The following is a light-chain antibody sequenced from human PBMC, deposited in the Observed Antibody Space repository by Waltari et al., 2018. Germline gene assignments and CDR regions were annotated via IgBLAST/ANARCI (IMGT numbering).Light chain of an antibody. J-gene: IGLJ3*02. CDR2: AVT. CDR3: SSYTTRGTWV. Sequence: QSPLTQPASVSGSPGQSITLSCTGAFSDVGAYDYVSWYQQLPGRAPKLLIYAVTHRPSGVSDRLSGSKSGNTASLTISGLQPEDEADYYCSSYTTRGTWVFGGGTKLTVL. V-gene: IGLV2-14*03. CDR1: FSDVGAYDY.